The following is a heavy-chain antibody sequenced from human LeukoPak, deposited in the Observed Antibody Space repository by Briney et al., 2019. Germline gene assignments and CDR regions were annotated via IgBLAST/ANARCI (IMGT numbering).Heavy chain of an antibody. V-gene: IGHV4-59*01. CDR3: AREGYCSGGSCYSFDS. CDR2: VVHSGST. Sequence: SETLSLTCTVSGGSLSSYYWSWIRQPPGKGLEWIGYVVHSGSTNYNPALKSRVTMSVDTSKNQFSLKLSSVTAADTAVYYCAREGYCSGGSCYSFDSWGQGTLVTVSS. CDR1: GGSLSSYY. D-gene: IGHD2-15*01. J-gene: IGHJ4*02.